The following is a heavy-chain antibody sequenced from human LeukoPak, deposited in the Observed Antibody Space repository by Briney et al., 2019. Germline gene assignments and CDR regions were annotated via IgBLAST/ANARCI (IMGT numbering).Heavy chain of an antibody. CDR1: GFTFSSYS. V-gene: IGHV3-48*01. Sequence: GGSLRLSCAASGFTFSSYSMNWVRQAPGKGLEWVSYISSSSSTIYYADSVKGRFTISRDNAKNSLYLQMNSLRAEDTAVYYCARDKGDYHTSGSLFVFGGQGALVTVSS. CDR2: ISSSSSTI. J-gene: IGHJ4*02. CDR3: ARDKGDYHTSGSLFVF. D-gene: IGHD3-22*01.